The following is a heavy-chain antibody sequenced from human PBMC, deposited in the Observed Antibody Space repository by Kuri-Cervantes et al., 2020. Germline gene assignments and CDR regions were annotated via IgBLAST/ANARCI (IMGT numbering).Heavy chain of an antibody. D-gene: IGHD2-8*01. Sequence: ESLKISCAVYGGSFSGYYWSWIRQPPGKGLEWIGEINHSGSTNYNPSLKSRVTISVDTSKNQFSLKLSSVTAADTAVYYCARDNGYFDYWGQGSLVTVSS. CDR2: INHSGST. V-gene: IGHV4-34*01. J-gene: IGHJ4*02. CDR1: GGSFSGYY. CDR3: ARDNGYFDY.